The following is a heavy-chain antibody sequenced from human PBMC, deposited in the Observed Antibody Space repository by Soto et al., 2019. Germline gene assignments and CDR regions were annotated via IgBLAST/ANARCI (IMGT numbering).Heavy chain of an antibody. J-gene: IGHJ4*02. CDR1: GFSFSANA. Sequence: DVQLLESGGGLVQPGGSLRLSCVASGFSFSANAMTWVRQAPGKGLEWVASILHIGDSAYYADSVKGRFTISRDNSKRTLYLQMNSLRAEDTAVYYCARRGLSNNGYWGQGTLVTVSS. CDR3: ARRGLSNNGY. CDR2: ILHIGDSA. V-gene: IGHV3-23*01. D-gene: IGHD1-1*01.